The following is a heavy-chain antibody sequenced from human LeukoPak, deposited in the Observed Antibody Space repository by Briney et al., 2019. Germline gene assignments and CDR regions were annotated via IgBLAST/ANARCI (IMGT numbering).Heavy chain of an antibody. J-gene: IGHJ4*02. V-gene: IGHV4-59*01. D-gene: IGHD3-10*01. CDR1: GGSISSYY. CDR2: IYCSGST. Sequence: SETLSLTCTVSGGSISSYYWSWIRQPPGKGLEWIGYIYCSGSTNYNPSLKSRVTISVDTSKNQFSLKLSSVTAADTAVYYCAGAMVRGVPFDYWGQGTLVTVSS. CDR3: AGAMVRGVPFDY.